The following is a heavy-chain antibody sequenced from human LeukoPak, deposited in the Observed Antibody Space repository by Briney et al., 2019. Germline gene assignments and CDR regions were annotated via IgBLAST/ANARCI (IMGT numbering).Heavy chain of an antibody. V-gene: IGHV1-18*01. Sequence: ASVKVSCKAAGYTFTSYGISWVRQAPGRGLEWMGWISGYNGNTKYAQKLQGRVTMTTDTSTSTAYMELTRLRSDDTAIYYCARGGGIAAAESGYYHYGMDVSGQGTTVTVSS. CDR3: ARGGGIAAAESGYYHYGMDV. CDR2: ISGYNGNT. J-gene: IGHJ6*02. D-gene: IGHD6-13*01. CDR1: GYTFTSYG.